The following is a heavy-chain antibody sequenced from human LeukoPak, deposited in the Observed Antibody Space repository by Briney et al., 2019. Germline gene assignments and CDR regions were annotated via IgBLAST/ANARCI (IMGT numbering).Heavy chain of an antibody. D-gene: IGHD5-24*01. CDR3: ARRRLGYYFDY. CDR1: GGHISSDDYY. J-gene: IGHJ4*02. V-gene: IGHV4-30-4*08. CDR2: INPRGST. Sequence: SQTLSLTCTVTGGHISSDDYYRSWIRQPPGKGPKWIGEINPRGSTNYNPSLKSRVTLSADTSKNQFSLTLNSVTAADTAVYYCARRRLGYYFDYWGQGTLVTVSS.